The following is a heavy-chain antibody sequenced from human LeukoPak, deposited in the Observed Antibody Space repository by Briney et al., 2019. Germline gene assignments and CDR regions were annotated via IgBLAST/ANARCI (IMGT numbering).Heavy chain of an antibody. CDR2: IYTSGST. V-gene: IGHV4-4*07. Sequence: SETLSLTCTVSGGSISSYYWSWIRQPAGKGLEWIGRIYTSGSTNYNPSLKSRVTMSVDTSKNQFSLKLSSVTAADTAVYYCARWRYYDSSGYYSGDYFDYWGQGTLVTVSS. D-gene: IGHD3-22*01. CDR3: ARWRYYDSSGYYSGDYFDY. J-gene: IGHJ4*02. CDR1: GGSISSYY.